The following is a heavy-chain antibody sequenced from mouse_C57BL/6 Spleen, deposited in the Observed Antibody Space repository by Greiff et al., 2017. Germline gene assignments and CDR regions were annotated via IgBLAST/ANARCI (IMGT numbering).Heavy chain of an antibody. CDR3: ARNEFFYYFDY. J-gene: IGHJ2*01. CDR2: ISSGSSTI. Sequence: DVHLVESGGGLVKPGGSLTLSCAASGFTFSDYGMHWVRQAPERGLEWVAYISSGSSTIYYTDTVKGRVTISRDNAKNTLFLQMTSLRSEDTAMYYCARNEFFYYFDYWGQGTTLTVSS. V-gene: IGHV5-17*01. CDR1: GFTFSDYG.